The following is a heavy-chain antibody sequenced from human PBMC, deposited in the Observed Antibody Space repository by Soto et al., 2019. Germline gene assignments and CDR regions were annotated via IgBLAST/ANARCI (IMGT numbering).Heavy chain of an antibody. J-gene: IGHJ3*02. Sequence: EVQLVESGGGLVQPGRSLRLSCAASGFPFDDYAMHWVRQAPGKGLEWVSGIRWNSGSIGYADSVKGRFTISRDKAKNSLYLQMNRLRAEDTALYYCAKGGWPTYYDYVWGSYAFDIWGQGTMVTVSS. CDR3: AKGGWPTYYDYVWGSYAFDI. CDR1: GFPFDDYA. V-gene: IGHV3-9*01. D-gene: IGHD3-16*01. CDR2: IRWNSGSI.